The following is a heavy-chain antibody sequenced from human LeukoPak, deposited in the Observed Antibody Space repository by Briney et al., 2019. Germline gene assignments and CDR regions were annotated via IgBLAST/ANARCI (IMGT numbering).Heavy chain of an antibody. D-gene: IGHD5-24*01. J-gene: IGHJ4*02. CDR2: IIPIFGTA. CDR1: GNSISNYA. V-gene: IGHV1-69*05. CDR3: AREGYSYFDY. Sequence: ASVKVSCKASGNSISNYAVSWVRQAPGQGFEWMGGIIPIFGTADYAQKFQGRVTITRDTSASTAYMELSSLRSEDTAVYYCAREGYSYFDYWGQGTLVTVSS.